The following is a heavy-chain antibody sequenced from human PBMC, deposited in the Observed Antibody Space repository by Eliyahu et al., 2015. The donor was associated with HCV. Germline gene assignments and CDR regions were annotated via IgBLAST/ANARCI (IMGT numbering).Heavy chain of an antibody. D-gene: IGHD3-16*01. Sequence: EVQLVESGGGLVQPGGSLRLSCAASGFTFSSHWMDWVRQAPGKGLVWVSRINGDGRSTTYADSVKGRFTISRDNAKNTLYLQMNSLRVEDTAIYYCTGDFWGSFNYWGQGTLVTVSS. CDR1: GFTFSSHW. CDR2: INGDGRST. V-gene: IGHV3-74*03. J-gene: IGHJ4*02. CDR3: TGDFWGSFNY.